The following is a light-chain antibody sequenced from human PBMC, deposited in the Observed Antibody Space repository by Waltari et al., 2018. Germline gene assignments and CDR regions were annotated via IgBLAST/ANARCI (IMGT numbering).Light chain of an antibody. Sequence: EIVLTQSPGTASLSPGERVTLSGRASQTVGSSSLAWYQQKPGQAPSLVIYRASRRATGIPDRFSGSGSGTDFSLTISRLEPEDFAVYYCQQHGTLPATFGQGTKVEIK. CDR2: RAS. V-gene: IGKV3-20*01. CDR3: QQHGTLPAT. J-gene: IGKJ1*01. CDR1: QTVGSSS.